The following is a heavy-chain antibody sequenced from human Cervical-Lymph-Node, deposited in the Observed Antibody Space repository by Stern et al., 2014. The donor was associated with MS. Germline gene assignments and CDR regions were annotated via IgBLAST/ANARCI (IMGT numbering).Heavy chain of an antibody. CDR3: AKDDYYYDSGGYLGWFDS. CDR2: IGGSGDST. CDR1: GFRFSPSA. V-gene: IGHV3-23*04. D-gene: IGHD3-22*01. J-gene: IGHJ5*01. Sequence: EMQLVESGGGLVQPGGSLRLSCAASGFRFSPSAMSWVPQAPGKGLEWVSAIGGSGDSTYYADSVKGRFTISRDNSKNTLYLQMNSLRAEDTAVYYCAKDDYYYDSGGYLGWFDSWGQGTLVTVSS.